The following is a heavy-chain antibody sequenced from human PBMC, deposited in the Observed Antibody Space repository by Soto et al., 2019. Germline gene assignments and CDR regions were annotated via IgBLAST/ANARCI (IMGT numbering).Heavy chain of an antibody. D-gene: IGHD6-13*01. CDR3: ARGSSSWTGRWFDP. V-gene: IGHV3-13*04. J-gene: IGHJ5*02. Sequence: EVQLVESGGGLVQPGGSLRLSCAASGFTFSSYDMHWVRQATGKGLEWVSAIGTAGDTYYPGSVKGRFTISRENAKNSLYLQMNSLRAGDTAVYYCARGSSSWTGRWFDPWGQGTLVTVSS. CDR1: GFTFSSYD. CDR2: IGTAGDT.